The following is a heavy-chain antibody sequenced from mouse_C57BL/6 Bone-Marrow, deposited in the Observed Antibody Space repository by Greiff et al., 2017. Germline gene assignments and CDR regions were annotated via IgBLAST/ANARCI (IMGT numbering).Heavy chain of an antibody. CDR1: GYTFTSYW. Sequence: QVQLQQPGAELVMPGASVKLSCKASGYTFTSYWMLWVKQRPGQGLEWIGEIDPSDSYTNYNQKFKGKSTLTVDKSSSTAYMQLSSLTSEDSAVYYCAVSGTDYWGQGTTLTVSS. CDR2: IDPSDSYT. J-gene: IGHJ2*01. CDR3: AVSGTDY. D-gene: IGHD4-1*01. V-gene: IGHV1-69*01.